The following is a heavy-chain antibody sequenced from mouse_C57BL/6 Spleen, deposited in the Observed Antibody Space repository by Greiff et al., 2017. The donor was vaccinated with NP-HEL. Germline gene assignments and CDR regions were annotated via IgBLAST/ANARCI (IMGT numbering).Heavy chain of an antibody. D-gene: IGHD2-4*01. J-gene: IGHJ2*01. CDR3: ATYDYDRGGYFDY. V-gene: IGHV1-82*01. CDR2: IYPGDGDT. Sequence: QVQLQQSGPELVKPGASVKISCKASGYAFSSSWMNWVKQRPGKGLEWIGRIYPGDGDTNYNGKFKGKATLTADKSSSTAYMQLSSLTSEDSAVYFCATYDYDRGGYFDYWGQGTTLTVSS. CDR1: GYAFSSSW.